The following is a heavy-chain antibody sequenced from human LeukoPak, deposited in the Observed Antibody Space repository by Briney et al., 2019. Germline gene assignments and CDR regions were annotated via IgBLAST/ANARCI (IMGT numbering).Heavy chain of an antibody. D-gene: IGHD3-22*01. CDR3: ARQYYYDGSGPFQH. Sequence: TPSETLSLTCTVSGGSISSYYWSWIRQPPGKGLEWMGYIYYSGSTYYYNPSLKSRVTMSVDTSKNQFSLKLSSVPAADTAVYYCARQYYYDGSGPFQHWGQGTLVTVSS. J-gene: IGHJ1*01. V-gene: IGHV4-59*08. CDR1: GGSISSYY. CDR2: IYYSGSTY.